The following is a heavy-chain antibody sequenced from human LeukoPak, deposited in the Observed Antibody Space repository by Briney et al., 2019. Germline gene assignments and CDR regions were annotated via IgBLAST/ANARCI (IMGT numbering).Heavy chain of an antibody. V-gene: IGHV3-23*01. CDR2: ISDDGDST. CDR3: ARDSPVLTV. Sequence: GGSLRLSCAASGFTFSSHSMSWVRQAPGKGLEWVSAISDDGDSTYYADSVKGRFTISRDKSKNTLDLQMNSLRAEDSAIYYCARDSPVLTVWGQGTLVTVSS. J-gene: IGHJ4*02. D-gene: IGHD3-9*01. CDR1: GFTFSSHS.